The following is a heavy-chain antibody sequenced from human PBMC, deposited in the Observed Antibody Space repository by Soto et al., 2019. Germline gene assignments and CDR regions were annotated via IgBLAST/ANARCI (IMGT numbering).Heavy chain of an antibody. CDR1: GFTFSSYG. D-gene: IGHD2-21*02. V-gene: IGHV3-30*18. J-gene: IGHJ3*02. CDR3: AKAMVVVTAISGGGGFDK. CDR2: ISYDGSNK. Sequence: QVQLVESGGGVVQPGRSLRLSCAASGFTFSSYGMHWVRQAPGKGLEWVAVISYDGSNKYCADSVKGRFTISIDNPKNELYVQMNGLRAEETAVYYCAKAMVVVTAISGGGGFDKWGQGTLVTVSS.